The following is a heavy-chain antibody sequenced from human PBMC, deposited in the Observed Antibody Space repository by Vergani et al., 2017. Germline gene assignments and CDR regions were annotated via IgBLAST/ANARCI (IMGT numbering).Heavy chain of an antibody. CDR2: IWYDGSNK. J-gene: IGHJ4*02. Sequence: QVQLVESGGGVVQPGRSLRLSCAASGFTFSSYGMHWVRQAPGKGLEWVAVIWYDGSNKYYADSVKGRFTISRDNSKNTLYLQMNSLRAEDTAVYYCAKDPLAVGYFDYWGQGTLVTVSS. CDR1: GFTFSSYG. V-gene: IGHV3-33*06. CDR3: AKDPLAVGYFDY. D-gene: IGHD6-19*01.